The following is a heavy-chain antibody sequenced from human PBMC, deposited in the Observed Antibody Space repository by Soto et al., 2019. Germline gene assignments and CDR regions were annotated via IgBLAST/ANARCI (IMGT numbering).Heavy chain of an antibody. CDR1: GFTFSSYA. V-gene: IGHV3-9*01. CDR3: AKGRRSDYYYGMDV. Sequence: PGGSLRLSCAASGFTFSSYAMHWVRQAAGKGLQWVSGVSWNSGSIGYADSVKGRFTISRDNAKNSLYLQMNSLRAEDTALYYCAKGRRSDYYYGMDVWGQGTTVTVSS. J-gene: IGHJ6*02. CDR2: VSWNSGSI. D-gene: IGHD2-15*01.